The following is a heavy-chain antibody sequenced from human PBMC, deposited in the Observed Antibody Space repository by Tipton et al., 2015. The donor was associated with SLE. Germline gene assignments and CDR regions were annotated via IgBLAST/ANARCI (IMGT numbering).Heavy chain of an antibody. V-gene: IGHV1-2*06. CDR1: GYTFSGYY. D-gene: IGHD5-18*01. Sequence: QLVQSGAELKKPGASVKVSCEASGYTFSGYYIDWVRQAPGQGLEWMGRIHPNSGGTNYAQNFQGRVVMTRDTSTSTAFMELYRLTSDDTAIYYCARVRVDTAMGVFDFWGQGTLVTVSS. CDR2: IHPNSGGT. CDR3: ARVRVDTAMGVFDF. J-gene: IGHJ4*02.